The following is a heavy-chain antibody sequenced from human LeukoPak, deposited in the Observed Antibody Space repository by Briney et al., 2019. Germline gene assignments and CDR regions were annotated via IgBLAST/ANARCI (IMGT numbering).Heavy chain of an antibody. CDR3: ARFDCSGASCFLDY. CDR2: IYYSGST. CDR1: GGSISSYY. J-gene: IGHJ4*02. Sequence: SETLSLTCTVSGGSISSYYWSWIRQPPGKGLEWIGYIYYSGSTNYNPSLKSRVTISVDTSKNQFSLKLSSVTAADTAVYYCARFDCSGASCFLDYWGQGTLVTVSS. V-gene: IGHV4-59*01. D-gene: IGHD2-15*01.